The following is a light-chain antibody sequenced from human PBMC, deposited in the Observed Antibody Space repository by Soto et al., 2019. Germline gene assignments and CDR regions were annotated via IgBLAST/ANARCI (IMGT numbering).Light chain of an antibody. CDR3: QSYDSRLSGV. CDR1: NSNIGAGYD. J-gene: IGLJ3*02. CDR2: DNK. V-gene: IGLV1-40*01. Sequence: QSVLTQPPSVSGAPGQSITISCTGSNSNIGAGYDVHWYKQLPGTAPKLLIYDNKKRPSGVPDRFTGSKSGSSASLAFTGLQAEDEADYYCQSYDSRLSGVFGGGTKLTVL.